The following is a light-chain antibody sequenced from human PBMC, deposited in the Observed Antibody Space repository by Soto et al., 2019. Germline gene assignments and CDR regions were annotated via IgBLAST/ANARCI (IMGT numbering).Light chain of an antibody. CDR2: DAS. Sequence: ESVLTQSPATLSLSSGEGTTLSCRASQSVGNYLAWYQQKPGQAPRLLIFDASNRATGIPARFSGSGSGADFTLTISGLEPEDFADYYCQQRSNSITLGQGTRLEIK. J-gene: IGKJ5*01. CDR3: QQRSNSIT. CDR1: QSVGNY. V-gene: IGKV3-11*01.